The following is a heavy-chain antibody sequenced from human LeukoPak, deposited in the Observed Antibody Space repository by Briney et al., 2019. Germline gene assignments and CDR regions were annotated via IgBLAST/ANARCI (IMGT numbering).Heavy chain of an antibody. CDR3: ATARDGYNYGDAFDI. CDR2: INPNSGGT. J-gene: IGHJ3*02. D-gene: IGHD5-24*01. CDR1: GYTFTGYY. Sequence: ASVKVSCKASGYTFTGYYMHWVRQAPGQGLEWMGWINPNSGGTNYAQKFQGRVTMTRDTSISTVYMELSRLRSDDTAVYYCATARDGYNYGDAFDIWGQGTMVTVSS. V-gene: IGHV1-2*02.